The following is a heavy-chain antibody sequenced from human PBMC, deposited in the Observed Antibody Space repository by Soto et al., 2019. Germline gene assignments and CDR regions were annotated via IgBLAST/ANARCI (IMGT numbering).Heavy chain of an antibody. D-gene: IGHD1-26*01. J-gene: IGHJ6*02. CDR2: IYYSGST. Sequence: QVQLQESGPGLVKPSQTLSLTCTVSGGSISSGDYYWSWIRQPPGKGLEWIGYIYYSGSTYYNPSLKSRVTISVATSKKPFSLNLSSVTAADTAVYYCDRAAGYLGGGYYYYYGMDVWGPGNTVTVSS. CDR3: DRAAGYLGGGYYYYYGMDV. CDR1: GGSISSGDYY. V-gene: IGHV4-30-4*01.